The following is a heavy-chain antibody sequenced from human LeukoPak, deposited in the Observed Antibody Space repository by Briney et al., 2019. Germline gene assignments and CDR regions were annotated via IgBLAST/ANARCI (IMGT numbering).Heavy chain of an antibody. CDR2: IYSSGST. Sequence: SETLSLTCTVSGDSISSYYWSWIRQPPGEGLEWIGYIYSSGSTNYNPSLKSRVTISVDTSKNQFSLKLSSVTAADTAVYYCASLQSYYYDSSGYLGAFDIWGQGTMVTVSS. J-gene: IGHJ3*02. CDR3: ASLQSYYYDSSGYLGAFDI. V-gene: IGHV4-59*08. CDR1: GDSISSYY. D-gene: IGHD3-22*01.